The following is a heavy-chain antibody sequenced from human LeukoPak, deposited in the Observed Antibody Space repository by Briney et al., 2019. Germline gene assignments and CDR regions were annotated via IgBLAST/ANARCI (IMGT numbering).Heavy chain of an antibody. D-gene: IGHD6-13*01. Sequence: SQTLSLTCAVSGGSISSGGYSWSWIRQPPGKGLEWIGYIYHSGSTYYNPSLKSRVTISVDTSKNQFSLKLSSVTAADTAVYYCARGWGYSSSWNNWFDPWGQGTLVTVSS. V-gene: IGHV4-30-2*01. J-gene: IGHJ5*02. CDR2: IYHSGST. CDR3: ARGWGYSSSWNNWFDP. CDR1: GGSISSGGYS.